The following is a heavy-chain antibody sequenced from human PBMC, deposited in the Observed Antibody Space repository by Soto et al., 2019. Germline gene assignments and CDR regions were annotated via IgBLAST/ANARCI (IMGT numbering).Heavy chain of an antibody. CDR2: ISAFNGDT. Sequence: QVQLVQSGSEVKKPGASVNVSCKAFGYTFTSYGCSWVRQVPGQGLEWLGGISAFNGDTQYAQTMKGRLTVTTDTSTTTVHMQLRSLTPADTVVYYCTREAGWQRMVPYDWGQGTLVSVS. D-gene: IGHD6-25*01. J-gene: IGHJ4*02. V-gene: IGHV1-18*04. CDR1: GYTFTSYG. CDR3: TREAGWQRMVPYD.